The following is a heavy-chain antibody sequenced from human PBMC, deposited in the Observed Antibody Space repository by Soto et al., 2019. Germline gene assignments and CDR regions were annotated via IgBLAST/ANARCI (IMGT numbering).Heavy chain of an antibody. Sequence: SETLSLTCTVSGASISSSNYYWGWIRQPPGKGLEWIGSIYYSGTTYNNPSLKSRVTISVDTSKNQFSLKLTSVNTADTAIYYCTRGGDPYKPGHWGQGTLVTVSS. V-gene: IGHV4-39*07. D-gene: IGHD2-21*01. J-gene: IGHJ4*02. CDR3: TRGGDPYKPGH. CDR2: IYYSGTT. CDR1: GASISSSNYY.